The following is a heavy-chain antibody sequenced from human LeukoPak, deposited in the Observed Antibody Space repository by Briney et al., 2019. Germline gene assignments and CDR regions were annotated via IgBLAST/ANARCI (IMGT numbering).Heavy chain of an antibody. Sequence: GASVKVSCKASGYTFTSYAMHWVRQAPGQRLEWMGWINAGNGNTKYSQKFQGRVTITRDTSASTAYMELSSLRSEDTAVYYCARVWGYGEFWFDPWGRGTLVTVSS. CDR1: GYTFTSYA. CDR3: ARVWGYGEFWFDP. J-gene: IGHJ5*02. V-gene: IGHV1-3*01. CDR2: INAGNGNT. D-gene: IGHD4-17*01.